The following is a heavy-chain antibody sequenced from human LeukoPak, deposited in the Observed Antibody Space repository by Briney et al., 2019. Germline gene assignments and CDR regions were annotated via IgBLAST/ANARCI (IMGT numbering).Heavy chain of an antibody. CDR3: ANYMTTVTTSAFDV. V-gene: IGHV3-23*01. D-gene: IGHD4-17*01. CDR2: ISGSGGST. J-gene: IGHJ3*01. Sequence: GGSLRLSCAASGLTFRSYAMSWVRQAPGKGLELVSTISGSGGSTYYADSVKGRFTISRDNSKNTLYLQMNSLRAEDTAVYYCANYMTTVTTSAFDVWGQGTMVTVSS. CDR1: GLTFRSYA.